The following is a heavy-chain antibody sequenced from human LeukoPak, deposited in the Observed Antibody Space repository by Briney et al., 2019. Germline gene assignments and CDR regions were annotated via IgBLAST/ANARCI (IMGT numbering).Heavy chain of an antibody. Sequence: SETLSLTCTVSGGSISSGGYHWSWIRQPPGKGLEWIGYIYYSGSTYYNPSLKSRVAISVDTSKNQFSLKLNSVTAADTAVYYCARVVPAANDAFDIWGQGTMVTVSS. CDR3: ARVVPAANDAFDI. V-gene: IGHV4-30-4*01. D-gene: IGHD2-2*01. CDR2: IYYSGST. J-gene: IGHJ3*02. CDR1: GGSISSGGYH.